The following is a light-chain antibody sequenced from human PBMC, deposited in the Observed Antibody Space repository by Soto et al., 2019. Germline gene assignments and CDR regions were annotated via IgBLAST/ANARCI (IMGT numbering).Light chain of an antibody. V-gene: IGKV1-6*01. J-gene: IGKJ1*01. CDR1: QAIRND. Sequence: AIQMTQSPSSMSASVGDRVIITCRASQAIRNDLGWYQQKPGKAPKLLIYTQSTLQSGVPARFSGSGSGAYFTLTIRSLQPEDSATYYCLHDYSYPRTFGQGTKLEIK. CDR3: LHDYSYPRT. CDR2: TQS.